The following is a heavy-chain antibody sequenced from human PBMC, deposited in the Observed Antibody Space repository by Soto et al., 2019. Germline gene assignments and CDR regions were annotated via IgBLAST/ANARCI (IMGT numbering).Heavy chain of an antibody. CDR1: GFTFSNYG. J-gene: IGHJ4*02. V-gene: IGHV3-33*01. Sequence: QVQLVESGGGVVQPGRSLTLSCAASGFTFSNYGMHWVRQAPGKGLEWVAVIWFDGTNKYYADSVKGRFTISRDNSKNTLYLQMNSLRSEDTALYYCARGNYDNTGVFDYWGQGTLVTVSS. CDR2: IWFDGTNK. CDR3: ARGNYDNTGVFDY. D-gene: IGHD3-22*01.